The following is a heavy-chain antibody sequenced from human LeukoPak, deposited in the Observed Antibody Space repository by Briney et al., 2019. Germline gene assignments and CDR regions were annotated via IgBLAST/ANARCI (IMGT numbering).Heavy chain of an antibody. CDR1: GFTFSSYA. CDR3: ARLTDTDYFDY. V-gene: IGHV3-23*01. Sequence: GGSLRLSCAASGFTFSSYAMSWVRQAPGKGLEWVSAISGSGGSTYYADSVKGRSTISRDNSKNTLYLQMGSLRAEDTAVYYCARLTDTDYFDYWGQGTLVTVSS. J-gene: IGHJ4*02. CDR2: ISGSGGST.